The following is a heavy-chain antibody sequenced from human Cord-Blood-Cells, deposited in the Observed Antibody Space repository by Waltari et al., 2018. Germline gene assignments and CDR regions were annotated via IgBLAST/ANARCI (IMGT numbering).Heavy chain of an antibody. Sequence: QVQLQASGPGLVKPSGTLSLTCAVSGGSISISNWWSCVRQPPGKGLEWFGKIYHSGRANYTPSRKSRVNISGDKAKNQCSLKLISVTAADTAVYYCASSVVDYYDSSGYYYYFDYWGQGTLVTVSS. CDR2: IYHSGRA. D-gene: IGHD3-22*01. V-gene: IGHV4-4*02. CDR1: GGSISISNW. J-gene: IGHJ4*02. CDR3: ASSVVDYYDSSGYYYYFDY.